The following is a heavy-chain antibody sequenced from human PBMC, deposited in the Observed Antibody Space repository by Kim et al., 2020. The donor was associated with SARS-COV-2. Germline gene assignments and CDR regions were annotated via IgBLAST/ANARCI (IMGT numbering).Heavy chain of an antibody. CDR2: ISYPGNT. V-gene: IGHV4-59*01. J-gene: IGHJ2*01. Sequence: SETLSLTCTVSGGSINDYYWTWIRQPPGKGLEWIAYISYPGNTNYNPSLKSRVTTSEDSSKNQLSLRLSSVTAADTAVYYCARDVRTSWYFDLSGRGPL. CDR1: GGSINDYY. D-gene: IGHD3-10*02. CDR3: ARDVRTSWYFDL.